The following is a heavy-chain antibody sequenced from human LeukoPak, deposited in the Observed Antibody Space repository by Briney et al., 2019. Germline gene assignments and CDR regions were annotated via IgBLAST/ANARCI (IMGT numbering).Heavy chain of an antibody. Sequence: GGSLRLSCAASGFTFSSFEMNWVRQAPGKGLEWVSSISSSSSYIYYADSVKGRFTISRDNAKNSLYLQMNSLRAEDTAVYYCARYNYYDLSGYFDYWGQGTLVTVSS. J-gene: IGHJ4*02. CDR2: ISSSSSYI. V-gene: IGHV3-21*01. D-gene: IGHD3-22*01. CDR1: GFTFSSFE. CDR3: ARYNYYDLSGYFDY.